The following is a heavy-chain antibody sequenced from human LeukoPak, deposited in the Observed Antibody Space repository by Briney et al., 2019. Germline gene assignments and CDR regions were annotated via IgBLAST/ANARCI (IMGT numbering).Heavy chain of an antibody. CDR1: GGSISSYY. V-gene: IGHV4-59*08. D-gene: IGHD3-22*01. CDR2: ISDIGST. Sequence: SETLSLTCTVSGGSISSYYWSWIRQPPGKGLEWIAYISDIGSTNYNPSLKSRVTISVDTSKNQFSLKLTSVTAADTAVYYCARHYDTSGYWYYFDYWGQGTLVTVSS. CDR3: ARHYDTSGYWYYFDY. J-gene: IGHJ4*02.